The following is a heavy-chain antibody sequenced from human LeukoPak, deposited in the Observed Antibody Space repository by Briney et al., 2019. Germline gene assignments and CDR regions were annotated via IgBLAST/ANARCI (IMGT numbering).Heavy chain of an antibody. CDR1: GFTFSSYW. V-gene: IGHV3-7*01. CDR3: ARGRRTWQLVLFDY. Sequence: GGSLRLSCAASGFTFSSYWMSWVRQAPGKGLEWVANIKQDGSEKYYVDSVKGRFTISRDNAKNSLYLQMNSLRAEDTAVYYCARGRRTWQLVLFDYWGQGTLVTVSS. CDR2: IKQDGSEK. J-gene: IGHJ4*02. D-gene: IGHD6-6*01.